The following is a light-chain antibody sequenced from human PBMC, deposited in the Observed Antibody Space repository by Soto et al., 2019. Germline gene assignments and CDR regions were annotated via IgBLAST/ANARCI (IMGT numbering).Light chain of an antibody. J-gene: IGLJ3*02. CDR2: GNN. Sequence: QSVLTQPPSVSAAPGQRVTISCTGSSSNIGAGYDVHWYHQLPGTAPKLLIYGNNNRPSGVPDRFSGSRSGTSASLAITGLQAEDEADYYCQSYDSSLSVWVFGGGTKLTVL. CDR1: SSNIGAGYD. V-gene: IGLV1-40*01. CDR3: QSYDSSLSVWV.